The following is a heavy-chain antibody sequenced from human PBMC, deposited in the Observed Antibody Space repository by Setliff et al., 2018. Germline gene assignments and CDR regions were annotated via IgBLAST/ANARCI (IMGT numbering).Heavy chain of an antibody. D-gene: IGHD2-15*01. J-gene: IGHJ4*02. V-gene: IGHV4-39*07. CDR1: GASLNSGTYY. CDR2: IYYGGDT. CDR3: ARENGYCSGGACYFMLDY. Sequence: PSETLSLTCTVSGASLNSGTYYWGWIRQPPGQGLEWIGRIYYGGDTYYNPSLMGRLPISVDTAKNQFSLERRAATAADTALYYCARENGYCSGGACYFMLDYWGQGTLVTVSS.